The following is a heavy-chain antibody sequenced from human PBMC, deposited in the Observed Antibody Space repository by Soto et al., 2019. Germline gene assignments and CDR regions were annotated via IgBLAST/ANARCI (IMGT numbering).Heavy chain of an antibody. CDR2: IYYSGST. J-gene: IGHJ5*02. V-gene: IGHV4-31*03. Sequence: SVTLPLTCTVSGGSIGSSGYYWSWIRQYPWKGLEWIGYIYYSGSTYYNPSLKSRLAISVDTSKNQFSLNLSSVTAADTAVYYCARGKDYDFWSGYSKNWFDPWGQGTLVTVSS. CDR3: ARGKDYDFWSGYSKNWFDP. D-gene: IGHD3-3*01. CDR1: GGSIGSSGYY.